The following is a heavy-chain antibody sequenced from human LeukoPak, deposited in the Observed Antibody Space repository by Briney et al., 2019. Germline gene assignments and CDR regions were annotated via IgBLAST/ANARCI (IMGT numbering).Heavy chain of an antibody. V-gene: IGHV4-59*01. D-gene: IGHD6-19*01. CDR2: IYYSGST. CDR1: GGSISSYY. Sequence: SETLSLTCTVSGGSISSYYWSWIRQPPGKGLEWIGYIYYSGSTNYNSSLKSRVTISVDTSKNQFSLELNSVTAADTAVYYCAREVVAVAGKRRAFDIWGQGTMVTVSS. CDR3: AREVVAVAGKRRAFDI. J-gene: IGHJ3*02.